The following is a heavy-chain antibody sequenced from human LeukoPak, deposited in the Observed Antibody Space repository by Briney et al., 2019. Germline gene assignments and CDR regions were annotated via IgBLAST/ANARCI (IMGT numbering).Heavy chain of an antibody. CDR2: MNPNSGNK. D-gene: IGHD3-10*01. Sequence: GASVKVSCKASGGTFSSYAISWVRQAPGQGLEWMGWMNPNSGNKGYAQKFQGRVTLTRDTSMNTAYMELSNLRSDDTAIYYCARDRFGGNWFDPWGQGTLVTVSS. CDR1: GGTFSSYA. V-gene: IGHV1-8*02. J-gene: IGHJ5*02. CDR3: ARDRFGGNWFDP.